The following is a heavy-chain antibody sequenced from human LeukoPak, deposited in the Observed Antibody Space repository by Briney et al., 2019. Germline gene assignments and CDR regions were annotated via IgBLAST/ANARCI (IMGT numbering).Heavy chain of an antibody. CDR1: GGSISSYY. D-gene: IGHD3-22*01. CDR3: ARGPNRITMMIGDAFDI. V-gene: IGHV4-4*07. Sequence: SETLSLTCTVSGGSISSYYWSWIRQPAGKGLEWIGRIYTSGSTSYDPSLKSRVTMSVDTSKNQFSLKLSSVTAADTAVYYCARGPNRITMMIGDAFDIWGQGTMVTISS. J-gene: IGHJ3*02. CDR2: IYTSGST.